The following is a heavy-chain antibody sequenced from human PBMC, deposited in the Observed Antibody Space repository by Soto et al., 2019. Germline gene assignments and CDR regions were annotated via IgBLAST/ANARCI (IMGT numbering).Heavy chain of an antibody. D-gene: IGHD5-12*01. CDR2: ISSSGSTI. CDR1: GFTFSDYY. Sequence: GGSLRLSCAASGFTFSDYYMSWIRQAPGKGLEWVSYISSSGSTIYYADSVKGRFTISRDNAKNSLYLQMNSLRAEDTAVYYCARPTVDIVATHPYYYYYYMDVWGKGTTVTVS. V-gene: IGHV3-11*01. CDR3: ARPTVDIVATHPYYYYYYMDV. J-gene: IGHJ6*03.